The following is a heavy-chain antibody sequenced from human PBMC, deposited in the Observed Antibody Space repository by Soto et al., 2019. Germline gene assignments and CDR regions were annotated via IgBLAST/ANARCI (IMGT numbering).Heavy chain of an antibody. CDR3: VRVYRYDQNDY. D-gene: IGHD3-16*02. CDR1: GFSLINFW. CDR2: INSDGSGK. J-gene: IGHJ4*02. Sequence: GGSLRLSCAASGFSLINFWMAWVRQTGKGLEWVANINSDGSGKYYVDSVEGRFTISRDNAKNSLYLEMNSLRVEDSAVYYCVRVYRYDQNDYWGQGAQVNVSS. V-gene: IGHV3-7*02.